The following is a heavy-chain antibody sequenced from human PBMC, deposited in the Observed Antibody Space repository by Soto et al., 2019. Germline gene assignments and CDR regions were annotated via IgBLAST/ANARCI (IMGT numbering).Heavy chain of an antibody. Sequence: SETLSLTCTVSGGSISSGDYYCSWIRQPPGKGLEWIGYIYYSGSTYYNPSLKSRVTLSVDTSKNQFSLKLTSVTAADTGVYYCASSSPFHYWGPGILVTVS. CDR2: IYYSGST. J-gene: IGHJ4*02. V-gene: IGHV4-30-4*01. CDR3: ASSSPFHY. D-gene: IGHD6-6*01. CDR1: GGSISSGDYY.